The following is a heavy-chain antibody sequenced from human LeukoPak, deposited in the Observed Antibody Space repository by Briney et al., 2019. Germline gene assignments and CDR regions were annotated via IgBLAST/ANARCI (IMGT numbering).Heavy chain of an antibody. Sequence: PGGSLRLSCAASGFTVSSNYMSWVRQAPGMGLEWVSVIYSGGTTYYADSVKDRFTISRDNSKNTLYLQMNSLRAEDTAVYYCAKGVMYYYDTISDYWGQGTLVTVSS. CDR1: GFTVSSNY. V-gene: IGHV3-66*01. D-gene: IGHD3-22*01. J-gene: IGHJ4*02. CDR2: IYSGGTT. CDR3: AKGVMYYYDTISDY.